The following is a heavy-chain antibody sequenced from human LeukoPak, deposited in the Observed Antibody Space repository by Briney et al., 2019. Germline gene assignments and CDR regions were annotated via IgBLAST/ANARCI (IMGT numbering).Heavy chain of an antibody. D-gene: IGHD6-13*01. CDR2: ISYDGSNK. CDR1: GFTFSSYA. CDR3: ARDGGLGYSSSWYEGSFDY. Sequence: GRSLRLSCAAFGFTFSSYAMHCVRQAPGKGLEWVAVISYDGSNKYYADSVKGRFTISRDNSKNTLYLQMNSLRAEDTAVYYCARDGGLGYSSSWYEGSFDYWGQGTLVTVSS. J-gene: IGHJ4*02. V-gene: IGHV3-30-3*01.